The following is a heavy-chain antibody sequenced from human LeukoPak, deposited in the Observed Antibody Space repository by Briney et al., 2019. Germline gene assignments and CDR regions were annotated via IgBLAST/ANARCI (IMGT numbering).Heavy chain of an antibody. J-gene: IGHJ4*02. CDR1: GGSFSGYY. CDR2: INHGGST. D-gene: IGHD6-19*01. CDR3: ARSSGWLDDY. V-gene: IGHV4-34*01. Sequence: SETLSLTCAVYGGSFSGYYWSWIRQPPGKGLEWIGEINHGGSTNYNPSLESRVTISVDTSKNQFSLKLSSVTAADTAGYYCARSSGWLDDYWGQGTLVTVSS.